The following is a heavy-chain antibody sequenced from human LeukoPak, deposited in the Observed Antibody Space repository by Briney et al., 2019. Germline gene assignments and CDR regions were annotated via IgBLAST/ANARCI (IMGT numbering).Heavy chain of an antibody. CDR2: ISSSSSTI. CDR1: GFTFSSYS. CDR3: ARGTTNYYAMDV. J-gene: IGHJ6*02. D-gene: IGHD2/OR15-2a*01. V-gene: IGHV3-48*04. Sequence: GGSLRLSCAASGFTFSSYSMNWVRQAPGKGLEWVSYISSSSSTIYYADSVKGRFTTSRDNAKNSLYLQMNSLRAEDTAVYYCARGTTNYYAMDVWGQGTTVTVSS.